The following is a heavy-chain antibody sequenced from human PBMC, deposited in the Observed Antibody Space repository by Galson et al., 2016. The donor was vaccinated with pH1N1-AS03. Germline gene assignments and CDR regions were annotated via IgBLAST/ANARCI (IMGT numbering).Heavy chain of an antibody. Sequence: SVKVSCKASGYTFTSYAMHWVRQAPGQRLEWMGWINAGNGNTKYSQKFQGRVTITRDTSASTAYMELRSLRSDDTAVYYCARDLGYCTTTDCQREWFDPWGQGTPVTVSS. CDR2: INAGNGNT. J-gene: IGHJ5*02. CDR3: ARDLGYCTTTDCQREWFDP. D-gene: IGHD2-8*01. CDR1: GYTFTSYA. V-gene: IGHV1-3*01.